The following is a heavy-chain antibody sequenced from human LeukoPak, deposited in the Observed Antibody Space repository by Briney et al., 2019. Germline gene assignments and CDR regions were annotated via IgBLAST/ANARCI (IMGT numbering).Heavy chain of an antibody. D-gene: IGHD3-22*01. Sequence: GGSLLLSRAAAGFTVSNAWMSWVCQTPRKRLEWGGRITSKTDGGTTDYTAPVKGRFTISRDDSIHTLYLQMNSLKTEDTAVYYCTTGLADYYDSAANYWGQGTLVTVSS. J-gene: IGHJ4*02. CDR1: GFTVSNAW. CDR3: TTGLADYYDSAANY. CDR2: ITSKTDGGTT. V-gene: IGHV3-15*01.